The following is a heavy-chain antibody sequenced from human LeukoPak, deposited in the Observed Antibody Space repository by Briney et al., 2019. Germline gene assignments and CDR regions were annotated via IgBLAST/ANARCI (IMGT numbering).Heavy chain of an antibody. CDR2: ISGSGGST. J-gene: IGHJ4*02. CDR1: GFTFSSYA. V-gene: IGHV3-23*01. Sequence: PGGSLRLSCGASGFTFSSYAMSWVRQAPGKGLEWVSAISGSGGSTYYADSVKGRFTISRDNSKNTLYLQMNSLRAEDTAVYYCAKFEGDDYGDYGHYWGQGTLVTVSS. D-gene: IGHD4-17*01. CDR3: AKFEGDDYGDYGHY.